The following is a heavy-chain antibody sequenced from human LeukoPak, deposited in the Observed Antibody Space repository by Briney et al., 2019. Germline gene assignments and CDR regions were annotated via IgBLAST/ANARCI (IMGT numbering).Heavy chain of an antibody. V-gene: IGHV3-66*04. Sequence: GGSLRLSCAASGFTVSSNYMSWVRQAPGKGLEWVSVIYSGGSTYYADSVKGRFTISRDNSKNTLYLQMNSLRAEDTAVYYCARQYCSGGSCYNDAFDIWGQGTMVTVSS. J-gene: IGHJ3*02. CDR1: GFTVSSNY. CDR2: IYSGGST. D-gene: IGHD2-15*01. CDR3: ARQYCSGGSCYNDAFDI.